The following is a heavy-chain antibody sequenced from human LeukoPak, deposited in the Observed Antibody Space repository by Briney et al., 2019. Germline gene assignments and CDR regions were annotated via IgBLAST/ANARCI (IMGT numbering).Heavy chain of an antibody. V-gene: IGHV1-46*01. D-gene: IGHD2-2*01. CDR2: INPSGGST. CDR1: GYTFTSYY. J-gene: IGHJ5*02. CDR3: ARGGIVVVPAAIRWFDP. Sequence: GASVKVSCTASGYTFTSYYMHWVRQAPGQGLEWMGIINPSGGSTSYAQKFQGRVTMTRDTSTSTVYMELSSLRSEDTAVYYCARGGIVVVPAAIRWFDPWGQGTLVTVSS.